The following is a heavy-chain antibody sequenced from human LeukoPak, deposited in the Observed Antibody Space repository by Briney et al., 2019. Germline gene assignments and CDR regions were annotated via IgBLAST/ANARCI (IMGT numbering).Heavy chain of an antibody. CDR2: IYYSGST. J-gene: IGHJ1*01. CDR3: AREYGGNRD. V-gene: IGHV4-59*01. D-gene: IGHD4-23*01. CDR1: GGSISSYY. Sequence: SETLSLTCTVSGGSISSYYWSWLRQPPGKGLEWIGYIYYSGSTNYNPSLKSRVTISVDTSKNQFSLKLSSVTAADTAVYYCAREYGGNRDWGQGTLVTVSS.